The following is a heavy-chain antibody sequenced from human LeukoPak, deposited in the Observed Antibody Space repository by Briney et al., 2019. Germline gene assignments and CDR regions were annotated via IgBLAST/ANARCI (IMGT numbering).Heavy chain of an antibody. J-gene: IGHJ5*02. CDR3: SNDLTTPPYNWFDP. CDR2: IYKIGST. D-gene: IGHD4/OR15-4a*01. Sequence: SETLSLTCTVSGGSLSNSHWSWIRQPAGKGLEWIGIIYKIGSTNYNPSLKSRVTISRDTSKNQFSLKLSSVTAADTAVYYWSNDLTTPPYNWFDPWGQGTLVTVSS. CDR1: GGSLSNSH. V-gene: IGHV4-4*07.